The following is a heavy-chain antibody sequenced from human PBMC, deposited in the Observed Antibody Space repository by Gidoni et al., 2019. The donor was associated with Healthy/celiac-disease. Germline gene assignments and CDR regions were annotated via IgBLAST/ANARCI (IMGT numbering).Heavy chain of an antibody. J-gene: IGHJ4*02. CDR1: NSYA. D-gene: IGHD6-19*01. CDR3: VKERQEALAAPAFDY. CDR2: ISSNGGST. Sequence: NSYAMHWVRQAPGKGLEYVSAISSNGGSTYYADSVKGRFTISRDNSKNTLYLKMSSLRAEDTAVYYCVKERQEALAAPAFDYWGQGTLVTVSS. V-gene: IGHV3-64D*09.